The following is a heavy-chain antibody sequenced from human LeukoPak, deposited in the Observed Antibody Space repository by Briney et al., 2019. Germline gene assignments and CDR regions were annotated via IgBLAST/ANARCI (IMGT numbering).Heavy chain of an antibody. V-gene: IGHV4-34*01. CDR1: GGSFSGYY. CDR2: INHSGST. D-gene: IGHD2-15*01. Sequence: SETLSLTCAVYGGSFSGYYWNWIRQPPGKGLEWIGEINHSGSTNYNPSLKSRVTISVDTFKNQFSLKVTSVTAADTAVYYCARGYCSGGSCYPLKSIYYYYMDVWGEGTTVTFSS. CDR3: ARGYCSGGSCYPLKSIYYYYMDV. J-gene: IGHJ6*03.